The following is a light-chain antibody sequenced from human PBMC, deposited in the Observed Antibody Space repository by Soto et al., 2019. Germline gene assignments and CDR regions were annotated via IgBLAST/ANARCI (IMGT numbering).Light chain of an antibody. J-gene: IGKJ5*01. CDR1: QSVSSY. Sequence: EIVMTQSPATLSVSPGERVSLSCRASQSVSSYLAWYQQRPGQAPSLLIYGASSRATGIPDRFSGSGSGTDFTLTISRLEPEDFAVYYCQQYGSSPSITFGQGTRLEIK. CDR2: GAS. V-gene: IGKV3-20*01. CDR3: QQYGSSPSIT.